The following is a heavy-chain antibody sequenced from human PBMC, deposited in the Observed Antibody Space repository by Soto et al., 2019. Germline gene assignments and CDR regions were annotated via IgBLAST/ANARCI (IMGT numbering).Heavy chain of an antibody. D-gene: IGHD2-8*02. CDR2: IGGTGGDSDGDP. V-gene: IGHV3-23*01. CDR1: GFILNNYA. Sequence: VQLLESGGDLVQPGGSLRLSCVASGFILNNYAMSWVRQAPGRGLEWVSTIGGTGGDSDGDPWYEDSVKGRFTISRDSSANTLFLHMDNLRAEDSALYYCVKRGRNWWAFDFWGQGTTVVVSS. J-gene: IGHJ3*01. CDR3: VKRGRNWWAFDF.